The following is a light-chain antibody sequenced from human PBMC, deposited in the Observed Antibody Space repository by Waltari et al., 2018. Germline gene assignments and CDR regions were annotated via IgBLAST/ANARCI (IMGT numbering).Light chain of an antibody. J-gene: IGLJ2*01. CDR3: CSYAGSSTFV. V-gene: IGLV2-23*02. Sequence: QSALTQPATVSGSPTQSITISCTGTSSDVGSYTLVSWYQQHPGRAPKLVIFDVNKRPAGISTRFSGSKSGNTASLAISGLQAEDEADYYCCSYAGSSTFVFGGGTKLTVL. CDR1: SSDVGSYTL. CDR2: DVN.